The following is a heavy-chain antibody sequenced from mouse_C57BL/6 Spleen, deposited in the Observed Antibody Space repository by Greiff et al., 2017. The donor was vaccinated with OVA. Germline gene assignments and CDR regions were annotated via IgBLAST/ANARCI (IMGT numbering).Heavy chain of an antibody. CDR3: ARTIYDGYFYAMDY. Sequence: VKVVESGPELVKPGASVKISCKASGYAFSSSWMNWVKQRPGKGLEWIGRIYPGDGDTNYNGKFKGKATLTADKSSSTAYMQLSSLTSEDSAVYFCARTIYDGYFYAMDYWGQGTSVTVSS. CDR1: GYAFSSSW. J-gene: IGHJ4*01. V-gene: IGHV1-82*01. D-gene: IGHD2-3*01. CDR2: IYPGDGDT.